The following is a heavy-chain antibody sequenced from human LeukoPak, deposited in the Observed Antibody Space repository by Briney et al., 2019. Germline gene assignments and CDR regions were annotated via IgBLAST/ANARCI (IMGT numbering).Heavy chain of an antibody. CDR1: GFTFSSYA. Sequence: PGGSLRLSCAASGFTFSSYAMSWVRQAPGKGLEWVSSISSSSTYIFYADSVKGRFTISRDNAKNSLYLQMNSLRAEDTAVYYCAMSGSYFYFDYWGQGTLVTVSS. CDR3: AMSGSYFYFDY. CDR2: ISSSSTYI. D-gene: IGHD1-26*01. J-gene: IGHJ4*02. V-gene: IGHV3-21*01.